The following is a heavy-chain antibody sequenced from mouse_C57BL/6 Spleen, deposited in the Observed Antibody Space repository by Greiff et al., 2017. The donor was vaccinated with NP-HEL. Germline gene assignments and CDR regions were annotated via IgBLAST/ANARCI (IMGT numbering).Heavy chain of an antibody. CDR2: INPNNGGT. CDR1: GYTFTDYY. D-gene: IGHD1-1*01. J-gene: IGHJ2*01. CDR3: ARGGYCGSSSGDFDY. V-gene: IGHV1-26*01. Sequence: EVQLQQSGPELVKPGASVKISCKASGYTFTDYYMNWVKQSHGKSLEWIGDINPNNGGTSYNQKFKGKATLTVDKSSSTAYMELRSLTSEDSAVYYCARGGYCGSSSGDFDYWGQGTTLTVSS.